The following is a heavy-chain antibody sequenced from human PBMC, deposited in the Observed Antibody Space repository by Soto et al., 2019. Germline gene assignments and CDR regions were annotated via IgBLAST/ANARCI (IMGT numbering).Heavy chain of an antibody. V-gene: IGHV4-59*01. J-gene: IGHJ4*02. CDR3: ARDLAAGTRAFHX. Sequence: SDTLSLTFTVSGASMNNYYGSWIRQPPGKGLEYICYIFYSGTADFNHSLRSRVTISVETSKTQFSLNLRSVTAADTAVYYCARDLAAGTRAFHXWGRGTLVPVSX. D-gene: IGHD6-13*01. CDR1: GASMNNYY. CDR2: IFYSGTA.